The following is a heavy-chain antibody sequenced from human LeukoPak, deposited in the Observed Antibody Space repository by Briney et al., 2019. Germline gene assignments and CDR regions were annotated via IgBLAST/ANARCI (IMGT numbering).Heavy chain of an antibody. CDR2: IYTSGST. Sequence: SETLSLTCTVSGGSISSYYWSWIRQPAGKGLEWIGRIYTSGSTNYNPSLKSRVTMSVDTSKNQFSLKLGSVTAADTAVYYCARVSVVSGTTVTDYWGQGTLVTVSS. CDR1: GGSISSYY. J-gene: IGHJ4*02. V-gene: IGHV4-4*07. CDR3: ARVSVVSGTTVTDY. D-gene: IGHD4-17*01.